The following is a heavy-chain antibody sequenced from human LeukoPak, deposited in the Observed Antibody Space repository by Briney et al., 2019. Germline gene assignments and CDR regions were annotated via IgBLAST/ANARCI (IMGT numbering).Heavy chain of an antibody. Sequence: GGSLRLSCAASGFTFNSYPMHWVRQAPGKGPEWVAVISYDGSNKYYADSVKGRFTISRDNSKNTLYLQMNSLRVEDTAVYYCARWIKSYDSSGYYYWGQGTLVTVSS. CDR2: ISYDGSNK. CDR3: ARWIKSYDSSGYYY. J-gene: IGHJ4*02. V-gene: IGHV3-30*04. D-gene: IGHD3-22*01. CDR1: GFTFNSYP.